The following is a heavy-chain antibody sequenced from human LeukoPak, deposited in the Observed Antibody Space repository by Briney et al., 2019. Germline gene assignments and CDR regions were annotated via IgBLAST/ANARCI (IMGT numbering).Heavy chain of an antibody. V-gene: IGHV3-48*03. CDR3: AKPSYNSGRFILY. J-gene: IGHJ4*02. CDR2: ISSSGSTI. CDR1: GFTFSSYE. D-gene: IGHD6-19*01. Sequence: GGSLRLSCAASGFTFSSYEMNWVRQAPGKGLEWVSYISSSGSTISYADSVKGRFTISRDNAKNSLYLQMNSLRAEDTAVYYCAKPSYNSGRFILYWGQGTLVTVSS.